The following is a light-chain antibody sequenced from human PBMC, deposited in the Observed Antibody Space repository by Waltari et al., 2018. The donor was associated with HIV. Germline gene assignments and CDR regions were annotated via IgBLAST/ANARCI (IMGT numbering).Light chain of an antibody. J-gene: IGLJ3*02. CDR1: ISNLGSNT. CDR3: ATWDDSLNGPV. Sequence: QSVLTQPPSASGTPGQRVTISCSGSISNLGSNTVTWYQQPPGTAPKLLIYTTNQRPSGVPDRFSGSKSGASASLAISGLQSDDEADYYCATWDDSLNGPVFGGGTKLTVL. CDR2: TTN. V-gene: IGLV1-44*01.